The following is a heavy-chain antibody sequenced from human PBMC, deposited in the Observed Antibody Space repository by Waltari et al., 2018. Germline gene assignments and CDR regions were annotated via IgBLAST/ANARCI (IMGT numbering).Heavy chain of an antibody. CDR3: ASPDTELTAMVYRYYYYYGMDV. CDR2: ISPILGIA. CDR1: GGTFSSYA. V-gene: IGHV1-69*10. J-gene: IGHJ6*02. D-gene: IGHD5-18*01. Sequence: QVQLVQSGAEVKKPGSSVKVSCKASGGTFSSYAISWVRQAPGQGLEWMGGISPILGIANYAQKFQGRVTITADKSTSTAYMELSSLRSEDTAVYYCASPDTELTAMVYRYYYYYGMDVWGQGTTVTVSS.